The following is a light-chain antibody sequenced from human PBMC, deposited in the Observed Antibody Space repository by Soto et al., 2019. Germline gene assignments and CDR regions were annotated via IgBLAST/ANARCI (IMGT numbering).Light chain of an antibody. Sequence: DIQMTQSPSSLSASVGDRVTISCRASQTISTFLNWYQQKPGTAPRLLIYRASSVNSGVPPRFSGSGSGRDFTLTISSLRPEDIATYFCQQSYSSPPLTFGQGTKVEV. CDR3: QQSYSSPPLT. J-gene: IGKJ1*01. CDR2: RAS. CDR1: QTISTF. V-gene: IGKV1-39*01.